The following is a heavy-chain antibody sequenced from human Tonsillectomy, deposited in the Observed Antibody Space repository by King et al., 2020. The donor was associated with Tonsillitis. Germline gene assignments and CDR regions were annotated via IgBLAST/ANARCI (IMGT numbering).Heavy chain of an antibody. CDR3: ARELGDYGLTWENDAFDI. Sequence: VQLVESGGGVVQPGRSLRLSCAASGFNFNIYGMHWVRQAPGKGLEWVAVMSYDGSNKYYGDLVRGRFTISRDNSKNTLYLEMNSLRPEDTAVYYCARELGDYGLTWENDAFDIWGQGTMVSVSS. CDR2: MSYDGSNK. CDR1: GFNFNIYG. V-gene: IGHV3-30*03. J-gene: IGHJ3*02. D-gene: IGHD4-17*01.